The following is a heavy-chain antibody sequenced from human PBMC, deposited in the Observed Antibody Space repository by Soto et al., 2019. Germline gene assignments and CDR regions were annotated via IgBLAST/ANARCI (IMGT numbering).Heavy chain of an antibody. V-gene: IGHV1-69*13. CDR2: IIPIFGTA. Sequence: SVKVSCKASGGTFSSYAISWVRQAPGQGLEWMGGIIPIFGTANYAQKFQGRVTITADESTSTAYMELSSLRSEDTAVYYCARDGGYSYGNFPTNYYCCMDVWGQGTTVTGSS. D-gene: IGHD5-18*01. CDR1: GGTFSSYA. J-gene: IGHJ6*02. CDR3: ARDGGYSYGNFPTNYYCCMDV.